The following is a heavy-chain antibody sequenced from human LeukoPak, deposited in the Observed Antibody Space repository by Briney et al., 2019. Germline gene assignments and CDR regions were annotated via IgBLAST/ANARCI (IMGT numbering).Heavy chain of an antibody. J-gene: IGHJ6*02. D-gene: IGHD1-7*01. CDR1: GFTFSSYA. CDR3: AKKDWAGTPNWPYYYYGMDV. V-gene: IGHV3-23*01. CDR2: ISGSGGST. Sequence: GGSLRLSCAASGFTFSSYAMSWVRQAPGKGLEWVSAISGSGGSTYYADSVKGRFTISRDNSKNTLYLQMNSLRAEDTVVYYCAKKDWAGTPNWPYYYYGMDVWGQGTTVTVSS.